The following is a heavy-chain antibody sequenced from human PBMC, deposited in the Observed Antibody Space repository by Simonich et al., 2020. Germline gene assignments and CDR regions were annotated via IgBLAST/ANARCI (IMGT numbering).Heavy chain of an antibody. CDR3: ARHAGFAFDI. CDR2: IYYSGIT. CDR1: GGSISSSSYY. J-gene: IGHJ3*02. Sequence: QLQLQESGPGLVKPSETLSLTCTVSGGSISSSSYYWGWIRQPPGKGLEWIGSIYYSGITSHNPSLKSRVTISVDTAKNQFSLKLSSVTAADTAVYYCARHAGFAFDIWGQGTMVTVSS. V-gene: IGHV4-39*01. D-gene: IGHD6-13*01.